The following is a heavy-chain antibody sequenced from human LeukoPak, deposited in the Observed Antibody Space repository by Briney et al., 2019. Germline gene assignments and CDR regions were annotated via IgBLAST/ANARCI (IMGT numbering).Heavy chain of an antibody. CDR3: ARTLRGQQRGAGKFDY. CDR1: GYTFTGYY. CDR2: INPNSGGT. J-gene: IGHJ4*02. D-gene: IGHD6-13*01. V-gene: IGHV1-2*02. Sequence: ASVKVSCKASGYTFTGYYMHWVRQAPGQGLEWMGWINPNSGGTNYAQKFQGRVTMTRDTSISTAYMELSRLRSDDTAVYYCARTLRGQQRGAGKFDYWGQGTLVTVSS.